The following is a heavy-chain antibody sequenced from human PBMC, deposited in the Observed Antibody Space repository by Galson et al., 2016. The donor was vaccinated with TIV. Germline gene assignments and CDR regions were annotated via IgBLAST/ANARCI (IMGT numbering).Heavy chain of an antibody. J-gene: IGHJ4*02. D-gene: IGHD2-21*01. CDR3: ARSFVGGDYYPSPLEI. Sequence: QSGAEVKKPGESLKISCKGSGYSFNNYWIVWVRQMPGKGLEWMGNIYPGDSDTKYSPSFQGQVTISADRSIATAYLQWSSLRASDTAMYYCARSFVGGDYYPSPLEIWGQGTRHTVSS. CDR2: IYPGDSDT. V-gene: IGHV5-51*03. CDR1: GYSFNNYW.